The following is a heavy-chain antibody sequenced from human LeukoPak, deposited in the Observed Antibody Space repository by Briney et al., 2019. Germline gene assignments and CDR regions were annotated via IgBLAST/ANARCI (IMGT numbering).Heavy chain of an antibody. J-gene: IGHJ4*02. Sequence: QRWGSLRLSCAASGFTFSSYEMNWVRQAPGKGLEWVSYIRSSGSTIYYADSVKGRFTISRDNAKNSLYLQMNSLRAEDTAVYYCARDGGGRAEYGSGSYHPTLTDWGQGTLVTVSS. CDR1: GFTFSSYE. V-gene: IGHV3-48*03. D-gene: IGHD3-10*01. CDR3: ARDGGGRAEYGSGSYHPTLTD. CDR2: IRSSGSTI.